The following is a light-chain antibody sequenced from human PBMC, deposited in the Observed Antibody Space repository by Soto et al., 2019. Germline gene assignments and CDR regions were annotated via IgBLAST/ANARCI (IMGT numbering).Light chain of an antibody. J-gene: IGLJ2*01. Sequence: QSALTQPASVSGSPGQSITISCTGTSSDVGGYDYVSWFQQYPGKAPKLTIYDVSKRPSGVSDRFSGSKSGNTASLTISGLQAEDGADYYCSSFTRSNTPVIFGGGTKLTAL. CDR2: DVS. CDR3: SSFTRSNTPVI. V-gene: IGLV2-14*01. CDR1: SSDVGGYDY.